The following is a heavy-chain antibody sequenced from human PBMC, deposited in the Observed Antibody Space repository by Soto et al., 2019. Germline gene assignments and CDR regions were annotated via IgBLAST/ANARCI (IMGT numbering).Heavy chain of an antibody. D-gene: IGHD2-15*01. V-gene: IGHV1-58*01. CDR3: AGPDCSGGSCSLNGMDV. Sequence: ASVKVSCKASGFTFTSSAVQWVRQARGQRLEWIGWIVVGSGNTNYAQKFQERVTITRDMSTSTAYMELSSLRSEDTAVYYCAGPDCSGGSCSLNGMDVWGQGTTVTVSS. CDR1: GFTFTSSA. J-gene: IGHJ6*02. CDR2: IVVGSGNT.